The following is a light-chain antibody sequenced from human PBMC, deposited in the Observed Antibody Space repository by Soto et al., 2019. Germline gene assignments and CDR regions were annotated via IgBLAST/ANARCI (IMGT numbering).Light chain of an antibody. J-gene: IGKJ1*01. V-gene: IGKV3-11*01. CDR2: YTS. Sequence: EIVLTQSPATLSASPGEPATLSCRASQYVGTRLAWYQHKPGQAPRLLIYYTSNRATGIPDRFSGSGSGTDLTLTINRLAPEDFAIYYCHQRQSWPRTXGQGTKVDIK. CDR1: QYVGTR. CDR3: HQRQSWPRT.